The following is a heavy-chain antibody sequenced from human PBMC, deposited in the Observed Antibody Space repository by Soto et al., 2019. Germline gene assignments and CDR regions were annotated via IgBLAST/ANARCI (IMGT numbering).Heavy chain of an antibody. CDR2: ISGSGDYT. Sequence: GGSLRLSCAASGFNFDSYAMNWVRQAPGKGLEWVSTISGSGDYTYYADSVKGRFTISRDNSKNMMYLQMNSLRADDTAVYYCAKNRGLQYYFDYWGQGTLVTVSS. CDR3: AKNRGLQYYFDY. V-gene: IGHV3-23*01. J-gene: IGHJ4*02. CDR1: GFNFDSYA.